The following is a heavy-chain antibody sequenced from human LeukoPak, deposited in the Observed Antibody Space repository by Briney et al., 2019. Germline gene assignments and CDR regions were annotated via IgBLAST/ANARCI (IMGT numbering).Heavy chain of an antibody. D-gene: IGHD6-13*01. V-gene: IGHV3-7*05. Sequence: PGGSLRLSCATSGFTFNNYWMSWVRQAPGKGLEWVANIKEDGSEKNYVDSMKGRFTISRDNAKNSLYLQMNSLRAEDTAIYYCARDWGAAGLWDYWGQGTLVTVSS. CDR3: ARDWGAAGLWDY. CDR1: GFTFNNYW. CDR2: IKEDGSEK. J-gene: IGHJ4*02.